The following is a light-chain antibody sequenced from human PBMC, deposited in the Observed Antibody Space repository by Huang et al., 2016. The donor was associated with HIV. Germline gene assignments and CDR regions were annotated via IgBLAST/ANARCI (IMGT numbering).Light chain of an antibody. CDR2: DAS. Sequence: DIQMTQSPSSLSASVGDRVTITCQAGQDISNYLNWYHQKPGKAPKLLIYDASNLETGVPSRFSGSGSGTDVTFTISSLQPEDIATYYCQQYDSLPLTFGGGTKVEIK. CDR3: QQYDSLPLT. J-gene: IGKJ4*01. CDR1: QDISNY. V-gene: IGKV1-33*01.